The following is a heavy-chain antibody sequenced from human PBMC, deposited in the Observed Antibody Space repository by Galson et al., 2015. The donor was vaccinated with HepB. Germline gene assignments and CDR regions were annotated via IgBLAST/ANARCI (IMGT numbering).Heavy chain of an antibody. CDR1: GYTFTSYA. CDR3: ARDATPRGRSKKAPPPPNQYAFDI. V-gene: IGHV7-4-1*02. J-gene: IGHJ3*02. CDR2: INTNTGNP. Sequence: SVKVSCKASGYTFTSYAMNWVRQAPGQGLEWMGWINTNTGNPTYAQGFTGRFVFSLDTSVSTAYLQISSLKAEDTAVYYCARDATPRGRSKKAPPPPNQYAFDIWGQGTMVTVSS. D-gene: IGHD3-16*01.